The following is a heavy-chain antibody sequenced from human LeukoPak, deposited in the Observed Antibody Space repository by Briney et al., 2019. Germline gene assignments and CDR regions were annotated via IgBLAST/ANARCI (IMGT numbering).Heavy chain of an antibody. CDR3: AKEFVWLCGGDCYSYFDY. V-gene: IGHV3-30-3*01. D-gene: IGHD2-21*01. Sequence: GGSLRLSCAASGFTFSSYAMHWVRQAPGKGLEWVAVISYDGSNKYYADSVKGRFTISRDNSKNTLYLQMNSLRAEDTAVYYCAKEFVWLCGGDCYSYFDYWGQGTLVTVSS. CDR2: ISYDGSNK. J-gene: IGHJ4*02. CDR1: GFTFSSYA.